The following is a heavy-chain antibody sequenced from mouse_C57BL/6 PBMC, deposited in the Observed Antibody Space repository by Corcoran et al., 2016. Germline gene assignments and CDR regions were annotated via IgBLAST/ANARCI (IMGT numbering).Heavy chain of an antibody. V-gene: IGHV1-85*01. Sequence: QVQLQQSGPELVKPGASVKLSCKASGYTFTSYDINWVKQRPGQGLEWIGWIYPRDGSTKYNEKFKGKATLTVDTSSSTAYMELHSLTSEDSAVYFCARVKRPAYYSERFDYWGQGTTLTVSS. CDR2: IYPRDGST. CDR3: ARVKRPAYYSERFDY. D-gene: IGHD2-12*01. J-gene: IGHJ2*01. CDR1: GYTFTSYD.